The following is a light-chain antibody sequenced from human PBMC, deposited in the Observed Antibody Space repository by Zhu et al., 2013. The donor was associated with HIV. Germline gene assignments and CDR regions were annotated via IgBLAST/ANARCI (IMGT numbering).Light chain of an antibody. CDR3: AAWDDSLNGVV. J-gene: IGLJ2*01. CDR1: SSNIGAGYD. Sequence: QSILTQPPSVSGAPGQRVTISCTGSSSNIGAGYDVHWYQQLPGTAPKLLIYRNNQRPSGVPDRFSGSKSGTSASLAISGLRSEDEGDYYCAAWDDSLNGVVFGGGTKLTVL. V-gene: IGLV1-47*01. CDR2: RNN.